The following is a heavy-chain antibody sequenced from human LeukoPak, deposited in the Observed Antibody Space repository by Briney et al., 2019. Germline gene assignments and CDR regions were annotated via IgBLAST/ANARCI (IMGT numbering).Heavy chain of an antibody. CDR3: ARSRKISYCSSTSCYGPGDY. V-gene: IGHV5-51*01. CDR1: GYIFTSYW. Sequence: KSGESLTISCTGSGYIFTSYWIGWVRQMPGKGLEWMGIIYPGDSDTRYSPSFQGQVTISADKSISTAYLQWSSLKASDTAMYYCARSRKISYCSSTSCYGPGDYWGQGTLVTVSS. CDR2: IYPGDSDT. D-gene: IGHD2-2*01. J-gene: IGHJ4*02.